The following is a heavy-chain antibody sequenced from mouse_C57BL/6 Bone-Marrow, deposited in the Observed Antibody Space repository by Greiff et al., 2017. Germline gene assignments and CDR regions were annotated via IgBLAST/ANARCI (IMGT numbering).Heavy chain of an antibody. Sequence: EVQLQQSGAELVRPGASVKLSCTASGFNIKDDYMHWVKQRPEQGLEWIGWIDPENGDTEYASKFQGKATITADTSSNTAYLQLSGLTSEDTAVYYCSAVWSTYYYDGYYAMDYWGQGTSVTVSS. D-gene: IGHD2-4*01. CDR3: SAVWSTYYYDGYYAMDY. V-gene: IGHV14-4*01. J-gene: IGHJ4*01. CDR1: GFNIKDDY. CDR2: IDPENGDT.